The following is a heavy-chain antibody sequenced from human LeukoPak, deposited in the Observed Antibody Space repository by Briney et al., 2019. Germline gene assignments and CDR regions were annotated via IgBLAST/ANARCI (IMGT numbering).Heavy chain of an antibody. V-gene: IGHV1-69*13. CDR2: IIPIFGTA. CDR1: GGPFSSYA. D-gene: IGHD3-9*01. Sequence: SVQVSCKASGGPFSSYAIRWVRQAPGQGIEWMGGIIPIFGTANYAQKVQGRVTITADESTSTAYMELSSLRSEYIFFFQAEDGIRDFDWLGSGYAFDIWGQGTMVTVSS. J-gene: IGHJ3*02. CDR3: EDGIRDFDWLGSGYAFDI.